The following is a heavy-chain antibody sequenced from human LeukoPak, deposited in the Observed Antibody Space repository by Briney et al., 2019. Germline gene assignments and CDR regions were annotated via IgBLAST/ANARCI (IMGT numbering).Heavy chain of an antibody. Sequence: PSETLSLTCAVYGGSFSGYYWSWIRQPPGKGLEWIGEINHSGSTNYNPSLKSRVTISVDTSKNQFSLKLSSVTAADTAVYYCARRVWWFGEFGSWGQGTLVTVSS. V-gene: IGHV4-34*01. D-gene: IGHD3-10*01. CDR2: INHSGST. J-gene: IGHJ5*02. CDR3: ARRVWWFGEFGS. CDR1: GGSFSGYY.